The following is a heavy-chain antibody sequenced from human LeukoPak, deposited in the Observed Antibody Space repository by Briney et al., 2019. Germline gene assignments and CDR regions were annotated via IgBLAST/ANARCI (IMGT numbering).Heavy chain of an antibody. CDR3: AREWTIFGVVTNVYYFDY. CDR1: GGTFSSYA. J-gene: IGHJ4*02. V-gene: IGHV1-69*05. D-gene: IGHD3-3*01. Sequence: SVKVSCKASGGTFSSYAISWVRQAPGQGLEWMGRIIPIFGTANYAQKFQGRVTITTDESTSTVYMELSSLRSEDTAVYYCAREWTIFGVVTNVYYFDYWGQGTLVTVSS. CDR2: IIPIFGTA.